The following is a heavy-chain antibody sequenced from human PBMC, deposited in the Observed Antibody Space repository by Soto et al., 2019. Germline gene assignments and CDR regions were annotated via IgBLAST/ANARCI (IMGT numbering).Heavy chain of an antibody. CDR1: GGSFSGYY. CDR2: INHSGST. V-gene: IGHV4-34*01. CDR3: ARLRITMVRGVIITTFDY. Sequence: ETLSLTCAVYGGSFSGYYWSWIRQPPGKGLEWIGEINHSGSTNYNPSLKSRVTISVDTSKNQFSLKLSSVTAADTAVYYCARLRITMVRGVIITTFDYWGQGTLVTVSS. J-gene: IGHJ4*02. D-gene: IGHD3-10*01.